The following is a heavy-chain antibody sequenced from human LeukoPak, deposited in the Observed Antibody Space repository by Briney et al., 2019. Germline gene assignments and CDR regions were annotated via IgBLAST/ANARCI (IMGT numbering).Heavy chain of an antibody. CDR2: IWYDGSNK. D-gene: IGHD6-19*01. J-gene: IGHJ3*02. Sequence: GGSLRLSCAASGFTFSSYGMHWVRQAPGKGLEWVAVIWYDGSNKYYADSVKGRFTISRDNSKNTLYLQMNSLRAEDTAVYYCARGPAYSSTHAFDIWGQGTMVTVSS. CDR3: ARGPAYSSTHAFDI. V-gene: IGHV3-33*01. CDR1: GFTFSSYG.